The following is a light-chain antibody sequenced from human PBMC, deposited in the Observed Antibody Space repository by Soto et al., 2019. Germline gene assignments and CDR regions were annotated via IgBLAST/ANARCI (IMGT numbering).Light chain of an antibody. Sequence: QSVLTQPHSASGTPGQRVTVSCSGSGSNIGSKSVNWYQQLPGAAPKLLIYADNQRPSGVPDRFSGSKSGTSASLAISRLQSEDEADYYCAAWDDTLNGWVFGGGTKLTVL. J-gene: IGLJ3*02. CDR2: ADN. V-gene: IGLV1-44*01. CDR1: GSNIGSKS. CDR3: AAWDDTLNGWV.